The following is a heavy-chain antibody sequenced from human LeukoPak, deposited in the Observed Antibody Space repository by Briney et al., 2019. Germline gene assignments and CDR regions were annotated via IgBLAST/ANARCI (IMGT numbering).Heavy chain of an antibody. J-gene: IGHJ4*02. CDR2: INHSGST. CDR3: AGSGCSSTSCYINY. CDR1: GGSFSGYY. D-gene: IGHD2-2*02. Sequence: SETLSLTCAAYGGSFSGYYWSWIRQPPGKGLEGSGEINHSGSTNYNPSLKSRVTISVDTSKNQFSLKLSSVTAADTAVYYCAGSGCSSTSCYINYGGQGTLVTVSS. V-gene: IGHV4-34*01.